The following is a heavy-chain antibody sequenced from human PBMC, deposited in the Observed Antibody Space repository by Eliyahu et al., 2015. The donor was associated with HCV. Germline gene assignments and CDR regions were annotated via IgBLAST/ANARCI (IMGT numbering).Heavy chain of an antibody. CDR3: ARSGLLWFREIKDY. J-gene: IGHJ4*02. V-gene: IGHV3-23*01. Sequence: EVQLLESGGGLVQPGGSLRLSCEASGFTFSNYAMSWGRPTPGGGLEWVSVITGSGGSTFYADSVKGRFTISRDNSENTLYMHMNSLRADDTAVYYCARSGLLWFREIKDYWGQGTLVTVSS. CDR2: ITGSGGST. CDR1: GFTFSNYA. D-gene: IGHD3-10*01.